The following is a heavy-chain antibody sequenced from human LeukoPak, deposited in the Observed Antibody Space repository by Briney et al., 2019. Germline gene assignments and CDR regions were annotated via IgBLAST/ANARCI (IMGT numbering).Heavy chain of an antibody. J-gene: IGHJ3*02. V-gene: IGHV5-51*01. CDR1: GYSFTSYW. Sequence: GESLKISCKGSGYSFTSYWIGWVRQMPGKGLEWMGIIYPGDSDTIYSPSFQGQVTISADKPVSTAYLQWSSLKASDTAMYYCARRRDPGAFDIWGQGTMVTVSS. CDR2: IYPGDSDT. CDR3: ARRRDPGAFDI. D-gene: IGHD5-24*01.